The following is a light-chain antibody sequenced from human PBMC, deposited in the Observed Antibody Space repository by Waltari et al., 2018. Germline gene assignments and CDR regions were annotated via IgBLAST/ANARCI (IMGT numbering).Light chain of an antibody. CDR3: SSYAGTDNFVV. J-gene: IGLJ2*01. Sequence: QSALTQPPSASGSPGQSVTISCTGTSSDVGAYDYGYWYQHHPDKAPKLISFEVNKWPSGFPDRVSGSKSGNPASLTVSGLQAEDEADYYCSSYAGTDNFVVFGGGTKLTVL. V-gene: IGLV2-8*01. CDR1: SSDVGAYDY. CDR2: EVN.